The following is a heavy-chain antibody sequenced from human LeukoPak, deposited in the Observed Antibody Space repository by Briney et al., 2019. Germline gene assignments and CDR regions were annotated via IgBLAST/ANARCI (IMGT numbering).Heavy chain of an antibody. Sequence: GASVKVSCKASGYTFTSYDINWVRQATGQGLEWMGWMNPNGGNTGYAQKFQGRVTMTRNTSISTAYMELSSLRSEDTAVYYCASSKVPAATYTGFYYYYGMDVWGQGTTVTVSS. CDR2: MNPNGGNT. V-gene: IGHV1-8*01. CDR3: ASSKVPAATYTGFYYYYGMDV. J-gene: IGHJ6*02. D-gene: IGHD2-2*01. CDR1: GYTFTSYD.